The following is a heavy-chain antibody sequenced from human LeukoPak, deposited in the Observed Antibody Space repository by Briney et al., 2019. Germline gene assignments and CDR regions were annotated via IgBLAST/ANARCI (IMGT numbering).Heavy chain of an antibody. Sequence: GGSLRLSCAASGFSLSSYEMNWIRQVPEKGLEWVSHISSGGNTQYYADSVRGRFTMSRDDAKNSLDLQMDSLRIEDTGVYYCARDIVNGPFVISLESWGQGARVTVSS. CDR1: GFSLSSYE. CDR3: ARDIVNGPFVISLES. D-gene: IGHD2-21*01. J-gene: IGHJ4*02. CDR2: ISSGGNTQ. V-gene: IGHV3-48*03.